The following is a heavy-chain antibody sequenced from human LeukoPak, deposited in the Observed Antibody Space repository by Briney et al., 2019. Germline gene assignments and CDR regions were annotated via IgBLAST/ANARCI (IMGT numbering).Heavy chain of an antibody. CDR1: GFTFSDYW. V-gene: IGHV3-7*01. CDR3: ARAEAAYCGGDCYSEWFDP. J-gene: IGHJ5*02. Sequence: PGGSLRLSCAASGFTFSDYWMSWVRQAPGKGLEWVANINQDGSETYYVDSVEGRFTISRDNAKNSLYLQMSSLRAEDTAVYYCARAEAAYCGGDCYSEWFDPWGQGTLVTVSS. D-gene: IGHD2-21*01. CDR2: INQDGSET.